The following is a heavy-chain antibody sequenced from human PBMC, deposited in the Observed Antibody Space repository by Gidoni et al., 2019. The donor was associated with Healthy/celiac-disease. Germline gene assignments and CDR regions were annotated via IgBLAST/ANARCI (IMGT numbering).Heavy chain of an antibody. CDR2: IYHSGST. D-gene: IGHD1-26*01. Sequence: LEWIGYIYHSGSTYYNPSLKSRVTISVDRSKNQFSLKLSSVTAADTAVYYCARGTLEAGATITLSAFDIWGQGTMVTVSS. CDR3: ARGTLEAGATITLSAFDI. J-gene: IGHJ3*02. V-gene: IGHV4-30-2*01.